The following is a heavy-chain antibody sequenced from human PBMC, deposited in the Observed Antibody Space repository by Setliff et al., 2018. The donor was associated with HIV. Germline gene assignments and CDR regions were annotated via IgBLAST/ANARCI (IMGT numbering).Heavy chain of an antibody. CDR3: AGSRGYFVKAD. CDR1: GFSFSSYW. Sequence: GSLRLSCAGSGFSFSSYWMTWVRQAPGKGLEWVANINQNGGARNYVDSGKGRFTISRDNTKNSLYLQMNSLRAEDTAMYYCAGSRGYFVKADWGQGTLVTVSS. J-gene: IGHJ4*02. V-gene: IGHV3-7*03. CDR2: INQNGGAR. D-gene: IGHD3-22*01.